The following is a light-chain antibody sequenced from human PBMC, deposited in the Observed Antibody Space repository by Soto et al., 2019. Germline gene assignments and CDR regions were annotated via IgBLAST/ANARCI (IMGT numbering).Light chain of an antibody. Sequence: DIQMTQSPSSLFASVGDRVTITCXASQDISHFLNWYQQKPGKAPKLLIYDASNLQTGVPSRFSGRGSGTDFTFTISSLQPDDSGTYYCQQYDDLPITFGQGTRLEI. CDR2: DAS. J-gene: IGKJ5*01. CDR1: QDISHF. CDR3: QQYDDLPIT. V-gene: IGKV1-33*01.